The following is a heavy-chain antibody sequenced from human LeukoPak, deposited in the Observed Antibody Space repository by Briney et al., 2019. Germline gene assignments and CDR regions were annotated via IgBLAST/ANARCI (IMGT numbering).Heavy chain of an antibody. D-gene: IGHD3-22*01. CDR1: GYTFSSYY. J-gene: IGHJ4*02. CDR3: ALDYFDSSGYLNY. V-gene: IGHV1-46*01. Sequence: ASVKVSCKASGYTFSSYYMHRVRQAPGQGLEWMGIINPSGGSTSYAQRFQGRVTMTRDMSTSTVYMELSSLRSEDTAVYYCALDYFDSSGYLNYWGQGTLVTVSS. CDR2: INPSGGST.